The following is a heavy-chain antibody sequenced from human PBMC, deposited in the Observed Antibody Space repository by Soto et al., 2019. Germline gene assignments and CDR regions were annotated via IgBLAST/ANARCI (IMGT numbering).Heavy chain of an antibody. J-gene: IGHJ6*02. D-gene: IGHD2-2*01. V-gene: IGHV1-2*04. CDR2: INPNSGGT. CDR1: GYTFTGYY. Sequence: GASVKVSCKASGYTFTGYYMHWVRQAPGQGLEWMGWINPNSGGTNYAQKFQGWVTMTRDTSISTAYMELSRLRSDDTAVYYCATSRRYYYYGMDVWGQGTTVTVSS. CDR3: ATSRRYYYYGMDV.